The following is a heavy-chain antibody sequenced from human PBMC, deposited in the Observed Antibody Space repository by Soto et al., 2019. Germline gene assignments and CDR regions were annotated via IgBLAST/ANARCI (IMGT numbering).Heavy chain of an antibody. V-gene: IGHV5-51*01. CDR1: GYTFTIHW. D-gene: IGHD1-26*01. CDR2: IYPGDSDT. J-gene: IGHJ5*02. Sequence: GESLKISCKGSGYTFTIHWIGWVRQMPGKGLEWMGIIYPGDSDTRYSPSFQGQVIISADKSITTAYLQWSSLKASDTAMYYCVRVGLAGATSLSNAWFDPWGQGTLVTVSS. CDR3: VRVGLAGATSLSNAWFDP.